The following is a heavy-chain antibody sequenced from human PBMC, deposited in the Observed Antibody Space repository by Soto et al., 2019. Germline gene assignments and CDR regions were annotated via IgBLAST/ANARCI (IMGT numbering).Heavy chain of an antibody. CDR3: ARQRGSSSFDNWFDP. Sequence: SETLSLTCTVSGGPLSSSSYYWGWIRQPPGKGLEWIGSIYYSGSTYYNPSLKSRVTISVDTSKNQFSLKLSSVTAADTAVYYCARQRGSSSFDNWFDPWGQGTLVTVSS. J-gene: IGHJ5*02. CDR1: GGPLSSSSYY. CDR2: IYYSGST. D-gene: IGHD6-13*01. V-gene: IGHV4-39*01.